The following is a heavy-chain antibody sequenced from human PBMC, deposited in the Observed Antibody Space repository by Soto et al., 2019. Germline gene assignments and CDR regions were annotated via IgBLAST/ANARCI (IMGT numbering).Heavy chain of an antibody. J-gene: IGHJ6*02. D-gene: IGHD2-8*01. CDR1: GGTFSSYA. V-gene: IGHV1-69*12. Sequence: QVQLVQSGAEVKKPGSSVKVSCKASGGTFSSYAISWVRQAPGQGLEWMGGIIPIFGTANYAQKFQGRVTITADESTSTAYMELSSLRSEDTAVYYCAREGGVVLMVREGYGMDVWGQGTTVTVSS. CDR3: AREGGVVLMVREGYGMDV. CDR2: IIPIFGTA.